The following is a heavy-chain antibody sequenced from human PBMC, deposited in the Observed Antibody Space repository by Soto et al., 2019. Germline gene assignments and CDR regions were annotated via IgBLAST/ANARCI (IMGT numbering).Heavy chain of an antibody. CDR2: IRSKSNNYAT. V-gene: IGHV3-73*01. CDR3: TRHLADC. CDR1: GFTFSDSA. J-gene: IGHJ4*02. D-gene: IGHD3-3*02. Sequence: EVQLVESGGGLVQPGGSLKLSCAASGFTFSDSAMHWVRQASGKGLEWVGRIRSKSNNYATEYAASVKGRFTISRDDSRNTAYLQMNSLKTEDTAVYYCTRHLADCWGQETLVTVSS.